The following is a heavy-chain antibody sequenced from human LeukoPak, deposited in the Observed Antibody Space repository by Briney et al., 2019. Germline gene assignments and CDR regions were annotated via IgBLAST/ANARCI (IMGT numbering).Heavy chain of an antibody. D-gene: IGHD5-24*01. J-gene: IGHJ4*02. V-gene: IGHV2-70*16. CDR2: IDWDDDK. Sequence: TLSLTCTVPGRSISSYYWSWIRQPPGKALEWLARIDWDDDKFYSTSLKTRLTISKDTSKNQVVLTMTNMDPVDTATYYCARMGNGYNLAFDYWGQGTLVTVSS. CDR3: ARMGNGYNLAFDY. CDR1: GRSISSYYW.